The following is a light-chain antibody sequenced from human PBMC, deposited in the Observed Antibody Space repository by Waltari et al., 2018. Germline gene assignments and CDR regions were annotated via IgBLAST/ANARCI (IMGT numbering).Light chain of an antibody. CDR1: SSDVGAYNS. Sequence: QSALTQPASVSGSPGQSITISCTGPSSDVGAYNSVSWYQQHPGKAPKLMISDVSKRPSGVSNRFSGSKSGNTASLTISGLQAEDEADYYCSSYTSSSTVVFGGGTKLTVL. CDR2: DVS. CDR3: SSYTSSSTVV. J-gene: IGLJ2*01. V-gene: IGLV2-14*01.